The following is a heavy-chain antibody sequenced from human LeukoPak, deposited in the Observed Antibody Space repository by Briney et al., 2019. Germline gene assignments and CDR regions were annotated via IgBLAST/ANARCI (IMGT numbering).Heavy chain of an antibody. CDR1: GGTLSGYF. CDR3: ASGSAGGYFDY. Sequence: SETLSLTCDVSGGTLSGYFWSWIRQHPGKGLEWIGYIYYSGSTYYNPSLKSRVTISVDTSKNQFSLKLSSVTAADTAVYYCASGSAGGYFDYWGQGTLVTVSS. V-gene: IGHV4-31*11. J-gene: IGHJ4*02. CDR2: IYYSGST. D-gene: IGHD3-10*01.